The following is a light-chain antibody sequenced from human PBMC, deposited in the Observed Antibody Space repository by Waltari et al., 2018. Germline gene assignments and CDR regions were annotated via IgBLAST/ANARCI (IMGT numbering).Light chain of an antibody. CDR2: GAS. CDR1: QSIIHY. CDR3: QQTFSSPYT. J-gene: IGKJ2*01. V-gene: IGKV1-39*01. Sequence: DVDMTQSPSSLSASIGDRITITCRASQSIIHYLNWYQQKQGTAPRLLITGASSLRGGVPSRFSGSGSGTDFSLTISRLQPEDFATYYCQQTFSSPYTFGQGTKLDI.